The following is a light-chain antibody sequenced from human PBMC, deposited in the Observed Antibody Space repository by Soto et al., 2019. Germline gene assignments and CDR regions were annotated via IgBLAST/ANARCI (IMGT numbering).Light chain of an antibody. J-gene: IGLJ2*01. V-gene: IGLV2-14*01. CDR2: DVT. CDR3: YSHVDDTTGV. CDR1: STDVGANNY. Sequence: QSALTQPASVSGSPGQSITISCTGTSTDVGANNYVSWYQQHPGRAPKVMIYDVTNRPSGVSNRFSGSKSGNTASLTISGLQAEDEADYYCYSHVDDTTGVLGGGTKVTVL.